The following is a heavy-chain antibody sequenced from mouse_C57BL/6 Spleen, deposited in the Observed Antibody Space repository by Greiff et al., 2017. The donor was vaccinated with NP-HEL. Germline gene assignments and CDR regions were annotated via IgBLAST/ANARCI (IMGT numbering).Heavy chain of an antibody. Sequence: VQLQQSGPELVKPGASVKISCKASGYSFTGYYMNWVKQSPEKSLEWIGEINPSTGGTTYNQKFKAKATLTVDKSSSTAYMQLKSLTSEDSAVYYCALYPFYAMDYWGQGTSVTVSS. D-gene: IGHD2-1*01. CDR3: ALYPFYAMDY. V-gene: IGHV1-42*01. J-gene: IGHJ4*01. CDR1: GYSFTGYY. CDR2: INPSTGGT.